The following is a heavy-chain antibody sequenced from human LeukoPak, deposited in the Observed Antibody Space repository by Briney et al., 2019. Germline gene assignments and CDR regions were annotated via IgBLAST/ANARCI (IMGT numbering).Heavy chain of an antibody. V-gene: IGHV4-31*03. Sequence: SSETLSLTCTVSGGSISSGGYYWSWIRQHPEKGLEWIGYIYYSGSTYYNPSLKSRVTISVDTSKNQFSLKLSSVTAADTAVYYCARGGGPATGYYPLSYFDYWGQGTLVTVSS. J-gene: IGHJ4*02. CDR1: GGSISSGGYY. CDR2: IYYSGST. D-gene: IGHD3-9*01. CDR3: ARGGGPATGYYPLSYFDY.